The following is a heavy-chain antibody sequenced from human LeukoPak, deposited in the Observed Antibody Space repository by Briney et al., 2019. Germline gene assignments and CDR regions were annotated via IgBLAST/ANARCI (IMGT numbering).Heavy chain of an antibody. D-gene: IGHD3-22*01. V-gene: IGHV3-66*01. CDR2: IYSGGST. Sequence: GGSLRLSCAASGFTVSSNYMSWVRQAPGKGLEWVSVIYSGGSTYYADSVKGRFTISRDNSKNTLYLQMNSLRAEDTAVYHCARGPIVVVIFDYWGQGTLVTVSS. CDR3: ARGPIVVVIFDY. J-gene: IGHJ4*02. CDR1: GFTVSSNY.